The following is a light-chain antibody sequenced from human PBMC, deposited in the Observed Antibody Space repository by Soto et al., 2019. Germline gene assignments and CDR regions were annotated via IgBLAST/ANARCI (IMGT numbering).Light chain of an antibody. V-gene: IGKV2-30*01. CDR2: KVS. CDR3: MQGTHWPPIT. J-gene: IGKJ5*01. CDR1: LSLVYSDGSTY. Sequence: DVVLTQSPLSLPVTLGQPASISCRSSLSLVYSDGSTYLNWFQQRPGQSPRRLIYKVSNRDSGGADRFSSSGSGSDFTREISRVEADDVGVYYCMQGTHWPPITFGQGTRLEIK.